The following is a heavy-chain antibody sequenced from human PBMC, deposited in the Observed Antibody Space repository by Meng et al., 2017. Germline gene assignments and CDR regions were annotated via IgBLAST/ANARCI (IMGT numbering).Heavy chain of an antibody. Sequence: SETLSLTCAVYGGSFSGYYWSWIRQPPGKGLEWIGEINHSGSTNYNPSLKSRVTISVDTSKNQFSLKLSSVTAADTAVYYCAREIVVVVAATEYYYYYGMDVWGQGTTVTVS. CDR1: GGSFSGYY. CDR2: INHSGST. V-gene: IGHV4-34*01. D-gene: IGHD2-15*01. J-gene: IGHJ6*02. CDR3: AREIVVVVAATEYYYYYGMDV.